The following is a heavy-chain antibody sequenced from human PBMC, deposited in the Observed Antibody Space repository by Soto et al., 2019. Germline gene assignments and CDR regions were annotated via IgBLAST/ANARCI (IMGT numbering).Heavy chain of an antibody. D-gene: IGHD3-9*01. CDR3: ARDGVYDILTGYYPQDYGMDV. CDR2: IIPIFGTA. CDR1: GCTLSSYA. V-gene: IGHV1-69*13. Sequence: SVKVTCKASGCTLSSYAISWVRQAPGQGLEWMGGIIPIFGTANYAQKFQGRVTITADESTSTAYMELSSLRSEDTAVYYCARDGVYDILTGYYPQDYGMDVWGQGTTVTSP. J-gene: IGHJ6*02.